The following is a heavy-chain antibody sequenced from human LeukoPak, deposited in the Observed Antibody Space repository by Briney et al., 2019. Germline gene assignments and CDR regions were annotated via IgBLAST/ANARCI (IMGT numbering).Heavy chain of an antibody. CDR1: GLTVSTNY. J-gene: IGHJ5*02. CDR2: IYSGGNT. D-gene: IGHD1-26*01. CDR3: TRGPVGGFDV. V-gene: IGHV3-53*01. Sequence: GGSLRLSCSASGLTVSTNYLTWVRQAPGKGLEWVSVIYSGGNTYYADSVKGRFTISRDNSKNTLYLQMNSLRADDTAVYYCTRGPVGGFDVWGQGTLVTVSS.